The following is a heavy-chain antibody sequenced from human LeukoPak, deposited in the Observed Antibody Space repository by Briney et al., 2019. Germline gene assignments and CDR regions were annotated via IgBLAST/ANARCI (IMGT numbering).Heavy chain of an antibody. CDR2: VTDSGGSA. Sequence: GGSLRLSCAASGFSFSNYVMSWVRQGPGKGLEWVSGVTDSGGSAYYADSVKGRFTISRDNSKNTLYLQMDSLRAEDTAVYYCAKPEISAGSGRHYFDSWGQGTLVTVSS. D-gene: IGHD2-15*01. V-gene: IGHV3-23*01. CDR1: GFSFSNYV. J-gene: IGHJ4*02. CDR3: AKPEISAGSGRHYFDS.